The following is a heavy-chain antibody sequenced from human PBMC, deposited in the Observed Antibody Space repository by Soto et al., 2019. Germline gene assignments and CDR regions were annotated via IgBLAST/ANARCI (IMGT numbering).Heavy chain of an antibody. CDR3: AKPVRRFGELGSFIYYYYMDV. J-gene: IGHJ6*03. Sequence: QVQLVESGGGVVQPGRSLRLSCAASGFTFSSYGMHWVRQAPGKGLEWVAVISYDGSNKYYADSVKGRFTISRDNSKNTLYLQMNSLRAEDTAVYYCAKPVRRFGELGSFIYYYYMDVWGKGTTVTVSS. CDR1: GFTFSSYG. D-gene: IGHD3-10*01. CDR2: ISYDGSNK. V-gene: IGHV3-30*18.